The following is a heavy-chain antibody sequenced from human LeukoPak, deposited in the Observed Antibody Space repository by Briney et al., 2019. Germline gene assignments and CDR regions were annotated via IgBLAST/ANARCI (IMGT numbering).Heavy chain of an antibody. V-gene: IGHV3-23*01. CDR2: ISGSGGST. Sequence: PGGSLRLSCAASGFTFSSYAMSWVRQAPGKGLEWVSAISGSGGSTYYADSVKGRFTISRDNSKNTLYLQMNSLRAEDTAVYYCAKSGVWIQLRTHIDYWGQGTLVTVSS. J-gene: IGHJ4*02. CDR1: GFTFSSYA. CDR3: AKSGVWIQLRTHIDY. D-gene: IGHD5-18*01.